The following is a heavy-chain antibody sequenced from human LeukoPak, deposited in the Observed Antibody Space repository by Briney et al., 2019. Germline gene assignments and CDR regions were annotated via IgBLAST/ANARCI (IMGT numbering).Heavy chain of an antibody. V-gene: IGHV5-51*01. CDR3: ARDHYDSSGFYPGSKWFDP. Sequence: GESLQISCKVSGSHFTNYWIGWARKLPGKGLEWMGIIFPGDSDTRYSPSFEGQVTISADKSISTAYLQWTSLQASDTAMYYCARDHYDSSGFYPGSKWFDPWGQGILVTVSS. J-gene: IGHJ5*02. D-gene: IGHD3-22*01. CDR1: GSHFTNYW. CDR2: IFPGDSDT.